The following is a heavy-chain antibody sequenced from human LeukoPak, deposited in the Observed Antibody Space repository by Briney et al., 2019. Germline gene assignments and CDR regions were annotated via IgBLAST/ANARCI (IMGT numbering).Heavy chain of an antibody. CDR1: GFTFSSYA. CDR2: ISDSGGNT. Sequence: GGSLRLSCVASGFTFSSYAMSWVRQAPWERLQWVSGISDSGGNTYYADSVRGRFTISRDNSKSTLYLQMNSLRAEDTAVYYCARHRSSWLIDYWGQGTLVTVSS. V-gene: IGHV3-23*01. D-gene: IGHD6-6*01. J-gene: IGHJ4*02. CDR3: ARHRSSWLIDY.